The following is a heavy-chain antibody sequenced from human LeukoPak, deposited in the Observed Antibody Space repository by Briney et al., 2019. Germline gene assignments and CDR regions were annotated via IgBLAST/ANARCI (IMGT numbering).Heavy chain of an antibody. Sequence: GGSLRLSCAASGFTFSSYGMHWVRQAPGKGLEWVAFIRYDGSNKYYADSVKGRFTISRDNSKSTLYLQMNSLRAEDTAVYYCAKDSRTAMVIPEDWGQGTLVTVSS. CDR1: GFTFSSYG. J-gene: IGHJ4*02. V-gene: IGHV3-30*02. CDR2: IRYDGSNK. D-gene: IGHD5-18*01. CDR3: AKDSRTAMVIPED.